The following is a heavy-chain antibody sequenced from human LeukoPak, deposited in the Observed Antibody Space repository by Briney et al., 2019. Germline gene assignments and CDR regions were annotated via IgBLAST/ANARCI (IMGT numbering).Heavy chain of an antibody. CDR2: IYYSGST. D-gene: IGHD6-13*01. J-gene: IGHJ4*02. Sequence: SETLSLTCTVSGGSISSSSYYWAWIRQPPGKGLEWIGSIYYSGSTFYSPSLKSRVTISVDTSKNQFSLKPSSVTAADTAVYYCSRETASSSWYWGQGTLVTVSS. CDR1: GGSISSSSYY. V-gene: IGHV4-39*01. CDR3: SRETASSSWY.